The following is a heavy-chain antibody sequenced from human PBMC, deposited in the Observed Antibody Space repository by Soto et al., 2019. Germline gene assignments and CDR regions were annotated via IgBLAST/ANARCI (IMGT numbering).Heavy chain of an antibody. J-gene: IGHJ4*02. D-gene: IGHD2-21*02. Sequence: QVRLVESGGGVVQPGRSLRLSCTPSGFTFSNYAMHWVRQAPGRGLEWVAVIWGDGSSQFYADSVKGRFTISRDNSKNILYLQMSTLTLEDTAVYYCGRAMHSIDCNHCYFDSWGQGTLVTVSS. V-gene: IGHV3-33*01. CDR2: IWGDGSSQ. CDR3: GRAMHSIDCNHCYFDS. CDR1: GFTFSNYA.